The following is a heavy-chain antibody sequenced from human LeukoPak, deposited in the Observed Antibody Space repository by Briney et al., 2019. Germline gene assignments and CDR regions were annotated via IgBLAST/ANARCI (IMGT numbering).Heavy chain of an antibody. Sequence: PSETLSLTCAVSGYSINSGYYWGWIRQPPGKGLEWVGNMYHSGITYYNASLKSRVTISVDTSNNQFSLKLNSVTAADTAVYYCARRYSNSYFDFWGQGTLVTASS. D-gene: IGHD4-11*01. CDR2: MYHSGIT. V-gene: IGHV4-38-2*01. J-gene: IGHJ4*02. CDR1: GYSINSGYY. CDR3: ARRYSNSYFDF.